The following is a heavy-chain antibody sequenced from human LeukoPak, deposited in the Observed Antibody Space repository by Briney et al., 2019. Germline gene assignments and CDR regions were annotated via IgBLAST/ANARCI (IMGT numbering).Heavy chain of an antibody. D-gene: IGHD3-16*01. J-gene: IGHJ6*02. CDR3: AKFGLYYSMDV. CDR1: GGSISGFY. CDR2: IHYSGST. V-gene: IGHV4-59*03. Sequence: PSETLSLTCAVSGGSISGFYWTWIRQPPGKGLEFIGQIHYSGSTDYNPSLKSRITMSVDTSKNQFFLSLNSVTAADTAVYYCAKFGLYYSMDVWGQGTTVTVSS.